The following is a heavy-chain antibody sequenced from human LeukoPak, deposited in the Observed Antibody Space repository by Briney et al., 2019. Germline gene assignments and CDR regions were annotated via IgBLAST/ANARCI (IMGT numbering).Heavy chain of an antibody. V-gene: IGHV1-69*04. CDR3: ARSCRGATRCAFDI. CDR1: GGTFSSYA. D-gene: IGHD1-26*01. CDR2: IIPILGIA. J-gene: IGHJ3*02. Sequence: ASVKVSCMASGGTFSSYAISWLRQAPGQGLEWMGRIIPILGIANYAQKFQGRVTITADKSTSTAYMELSSLRSEDTAVYYCARSCRGATRCAFDIWGQGTMVTVSS.